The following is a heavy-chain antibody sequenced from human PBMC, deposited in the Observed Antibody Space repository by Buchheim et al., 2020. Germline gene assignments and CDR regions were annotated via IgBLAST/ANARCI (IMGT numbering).Heavy chain of an antibody. CDR2: ISSSGSTI. V-gene: IGHV3-48*03. CDR1: GFTFSSYE. CDR3: ASVGDIVVVPAAPPTDYYYGMDV. Sequence: EVQLVESGGGLVQPGGSLRLSCAASGFTFSSYEMNWVRQAPGKGLEWVSYISSSGSTIYYADSVKGRFTISRDNAKNSLYLQMNSLRAEDTAVYYCASVGDIVVVPAAPPTDYYYGMDVWGQGTT. D-gene: IGHD2-2*01. J-gene: IGHJ6*02.